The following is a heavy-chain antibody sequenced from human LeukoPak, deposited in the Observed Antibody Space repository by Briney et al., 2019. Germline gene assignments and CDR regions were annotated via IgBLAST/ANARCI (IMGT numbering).Heavy chain of an antibody. CDR3: ARLWRADIDY. J-gene: IGHJ4*02. CDR2: VYYNGNT. D-gene: IGHD1-1*01. V-gene: IGHV4-39*01. Sequence: SETLSLTCTVSGASISSSSYYWGYFRQPPGKGLEWIGSVYYNGNTYYNPSLKSRATISADTSKNQFSLKLTSVTAADTAVYYCARLWRADIDYGGQGTLVTVSS. CDR1: GASISSSSYY.